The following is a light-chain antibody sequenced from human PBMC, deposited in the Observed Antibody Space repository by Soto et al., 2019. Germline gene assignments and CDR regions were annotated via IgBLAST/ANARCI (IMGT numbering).Light chain of an antibody. Sequence: QLVLTQSSSASASLGSSVKLTCTLSSGHSSYIIAWHQQQPGKAPRYLMKLEGSGSYNKGSGVPDRFSGSSSGADRYLTISNLQFEDEADYYCETWESNTHVFGGGTKLTVL. V-gene: IGLV4-60*02. CDR2: LEGSGSY. CDR3: ETWESNTHV. J-gene: IGLJ3*02. CDR1: SGHSSYI.